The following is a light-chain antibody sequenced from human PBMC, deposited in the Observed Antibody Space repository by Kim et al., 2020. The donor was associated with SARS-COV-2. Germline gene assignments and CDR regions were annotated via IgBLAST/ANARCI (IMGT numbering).Light chain of an antibody. J-gene: IGKJ3*01. V-gene: IGKV1-39*01. CDR1: QNITRY. CDR3: QQSDSTRFT. Sequence: ASVGDRATITCRASQNITRYLNWYQQKRGKPPNLLIYAASNLQSGVPSRFSSSGSGTDFTLTINSLQLEDFATYYCQQSDSTRFTFGPGTKVDIK. CDR2: AAS.